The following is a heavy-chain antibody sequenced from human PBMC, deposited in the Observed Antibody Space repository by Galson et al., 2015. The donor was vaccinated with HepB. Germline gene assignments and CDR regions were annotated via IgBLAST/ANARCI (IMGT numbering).Heavy chain of an antibody. CDR1: GYTFTSYY. CDR2: INPSGGST. J-gene: IGHJ4*02. Sequence: SVKVSCKASGYTFTSYYMRWVRQAPGQGLEWMGIINPSGGSTSYAQKLQGRVTMTRDTSTSTVYMELRSLRSDDTAVYYCARGPSSSSVDYWGQGTLVTVSS. D-gene: IGHD6-13*01. CDR3: ARGPSSSSVDY. V-gene: IGHV1-46*04.